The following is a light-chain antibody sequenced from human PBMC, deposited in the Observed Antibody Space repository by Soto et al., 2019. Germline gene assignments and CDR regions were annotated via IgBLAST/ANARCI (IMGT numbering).Light chain of an antibody. CDR1: QSVDNSH. CDR3: QQYGNSPPLT. Sequence: ETVLTQSPGTLYFSPGERATLSCRASQSVDNSHVAWYQQRRGLPPRLLIYGASNRATGIPDRFSGSGSGADFTLTISRLEPEDFAVYFCQQYGNSPPLTFGGGTKVDNK. J-gene: IGKJ4*01. V-gene: IGKV3-20*01. CDR2: GAS.